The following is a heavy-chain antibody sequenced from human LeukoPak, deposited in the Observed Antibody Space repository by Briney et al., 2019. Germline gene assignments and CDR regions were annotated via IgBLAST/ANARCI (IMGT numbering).Heavy chain of an antibody. Sequence: GGSLRLSCAASGFTFSTYVMIWVRQAPGKGLEWVSSISDSSTYIYYTDSVKGRFTISRDNAKNSLYLQMNSLRADDAAVYYCAREPTSMGSDYWGQGTLVTVSS. J-gene: IGHJ4*02. V-gene: IGHV3-21*01. CDR1: GFTFSTYV. CDR2: ISDSSTYI. CDR3: AREPTSMGSDY. D-gene: IGHD5-18*01.